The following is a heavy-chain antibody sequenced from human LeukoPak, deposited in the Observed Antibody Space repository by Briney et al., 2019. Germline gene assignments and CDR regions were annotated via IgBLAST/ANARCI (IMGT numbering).Heavy chain of an antibody. CDR2: INPSGGST. D-gene: IGHD5-18*01. V-gene: IGHV1-46*01. CDR3: AREKDTAMGKGAFDY. J-gene: IGHJ4*02. CDR1: GYTFTSYH. Sequence: ASVKVSCKASGYTFTSYHMHWVRQAPGQGLEWMGIINPSGGSTSYAQKFQGRVTMTRDTSTSTVYMELSSLRSEDTAVYYCAREKDTAMGKGAFDYWGQGTLVTVSS.